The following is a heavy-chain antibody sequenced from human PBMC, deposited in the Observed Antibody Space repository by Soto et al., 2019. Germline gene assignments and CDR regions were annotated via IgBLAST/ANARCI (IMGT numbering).Heavy chain of an antibody. V-gene: IGHV4-31*03. CDR1: GGSISSGGFY. J-gene: IGHJ3*02. CDR2: IYYSGST. CDR3: ARDHYYDSSGYPRVMGAFDI. Sequence: PSETLSLTCTVSGGSISSGGFYWSWIRQHPGKGLEWIGYIYYSGSTYYNPSLKSRVTISVDASKNQFSLKLSSVTAADTAVYYCARDHYYDSSGYPRVMGAFDIWGQGTMVTV. D-gene: IGHD3-22*01.